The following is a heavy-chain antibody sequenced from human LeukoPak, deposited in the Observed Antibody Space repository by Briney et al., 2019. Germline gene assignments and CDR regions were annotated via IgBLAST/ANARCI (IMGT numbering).Heavy chain of an antibody. J-gene: IGHJ4*02. CDR3: ARNMGGPFIYYFDY. Sequence: GRSVRLPCAASVFTYSRYAIRWVRHPRAKGLEWVSGISGPGGSTYYAQSVKGRFTITRDNSKNTLYLQMNSLRAEDTAVYYCARNMGGPFIYYFDYWGQGTLVTVSS. CDR2: ISGPGGST. V-gene: IGHV3-23*01. CDR1: VFTYSRYA. D-gene: IGHD1-26*01.